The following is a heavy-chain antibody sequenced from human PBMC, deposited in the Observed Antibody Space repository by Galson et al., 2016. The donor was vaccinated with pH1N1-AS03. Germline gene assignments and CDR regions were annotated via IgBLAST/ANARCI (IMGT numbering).Heavy chain of an antibody. V-gene: IGHV3-23*01. J-gene: IGHJ4*02. Sequence: SLRLSCAASRFIFSSYQMSWVRQAPGKGLEWVSTSGGSDENTYYADSVKGRFTISRDSSKNTHYLHMTTLGAEDTALYYCTTVAGTYYNGAYWGQGSLVTVSS. D-gene: IGHD3-10*01. CDR1: RFIFSSYQ. CDR3: TTVAGTYYNGAY. CDR2: SGGSDENT.